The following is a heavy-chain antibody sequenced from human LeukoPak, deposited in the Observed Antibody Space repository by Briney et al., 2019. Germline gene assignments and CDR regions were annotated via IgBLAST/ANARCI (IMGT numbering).Heavy chain of an antibody. CDR3: ARDYYDSSGYYYDIDY. V-gene: IGHV1-2*02. CDR1: GYTFTGYY. J-gene: IGHJ4*02. CDR2: INPNSGGT. Sequence: GASVKVSCKASGYTFTGYYMHWVRQAPGQGLEWMGWINPNSGGTNYAQKFRGRVTMTRDTSISTAYMELSRLRSDDTAVYYCARDYYDSSGYYYDIDYWGQGTLVTVSS. D-gene: IGHD3-22*01.